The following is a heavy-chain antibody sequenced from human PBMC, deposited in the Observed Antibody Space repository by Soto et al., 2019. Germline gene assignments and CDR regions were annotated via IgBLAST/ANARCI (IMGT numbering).Heavy chain of an antibody. CDR3: ARGATVTQYDY. CDR2: GSYSGTT. Sequence: SETLSLTCTVSGVSVSSGSFYFSCIRQPPGKGLEWIGFGSYSGTTNYKPSLKSRVTISVDTSRSQISLKVSSLTAADTAVYYCARGATVTQYDYWGQGTLVTVSS. CDR1: GVSVSSGSFY. V-gene: IGHV4-61*01. D-gene: IGHD4-17*01. J-gene: IGHJ4*02.